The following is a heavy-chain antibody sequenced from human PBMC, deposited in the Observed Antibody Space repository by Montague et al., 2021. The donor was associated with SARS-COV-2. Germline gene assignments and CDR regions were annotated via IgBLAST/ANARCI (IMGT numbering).Heavy chain of an antibody. CDR1: GGSISSSSNY. J-gene: IGHJ5*02. CDR2: IYYSGST. D-gene: IGHD3-10*01. V-gene: IGHV4-39*01. Sequence: SETLSLTCTVSGGSISSSSNYWGWIRQPPGKGLEWIGSIYYSGSTYYNSSLKSRVTISVDTSKNQFSLKLNSVTAADTAVYYCARLVWCGELSGVHWFDPWGQGTLVTVSS. CDR3: ARLVWCGELSGVHWFDP.